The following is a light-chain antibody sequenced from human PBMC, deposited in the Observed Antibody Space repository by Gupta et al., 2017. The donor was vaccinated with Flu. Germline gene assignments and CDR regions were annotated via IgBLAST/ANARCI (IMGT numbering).Light chain of an antibody. CDR2: ATA. Sequence: PSALTASVGDRVAMTSRASQVTGNDLCWSEHKPGQATKQLVYATANLHSWVPSRISGIWSGTGFTLTMSSLQPEDFATDYCLGDYGYPRTFGQEASLEI. CDR3: LGDYGYPRT. J-gene: IGKJ2*01. CDR1: QVTGND. V-gene: IGKV1-6*01.